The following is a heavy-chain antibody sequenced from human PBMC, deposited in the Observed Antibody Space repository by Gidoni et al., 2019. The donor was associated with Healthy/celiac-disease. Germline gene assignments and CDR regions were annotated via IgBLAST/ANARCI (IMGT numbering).Heavy chain of an antibody. Sequence: EVQLVESGGGLVTPGGSLRLSCAASGFTSSSYSMNWVRQAPGKGLEWVSSISSSSSYIYYADSVKGRFTISRDNAKNSLYLQMNSLRAEDTAVYYCARDPPRGIFGVVSPEGGYWGQGTLVTVSS. D-gene: IGHD3-3*01. CDR2: ISSSSSYI. V-gene: IGHV3-21*01. J-gene: IGHJ4*02. CDR3: ARDPPRGIFGVVSPEGGY. CDR1: GFTSSSYS.